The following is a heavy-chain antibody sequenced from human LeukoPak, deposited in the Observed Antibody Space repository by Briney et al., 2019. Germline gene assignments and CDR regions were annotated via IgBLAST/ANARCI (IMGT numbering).Heavy chain of an antibody. CDR3: ARDAGAYDILTGYYRTGAFDI. D-gene: IGHD3-9*01. CDR1: GYTFTSYG. CDR2: ISAYNGNT. J-gene: IGHJ3*02. Sequence: ASVKVSCKASGYTFTSYGISWVRRAPGQGLEWMGWISAYNGNTNYVQKVQGRVTMTTDTSTSTAYMELRSLRSDDTAVYYCARDAGAYDILTGYYRTGAFDIWGQGTMVTVSS. V-gene: IGHV1-18*01.